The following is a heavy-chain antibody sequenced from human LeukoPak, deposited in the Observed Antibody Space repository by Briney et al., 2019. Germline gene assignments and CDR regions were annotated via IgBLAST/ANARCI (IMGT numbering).Heavy chain of an antibody. CDR3: AREGVGSPRYIVGATGFDY. CDR2: ISAYNGNT. CDR1: GYTFTSYG. V-gene: IGHV1-18*01. Sequence: ASVKVSCKASGYTFTSYGISWVRQAPGQGLEWMGWISAYNGNTNYAQKLQGRVTMTTDTSTSTAYMELSSLRSEDTAVYYCAREGVGSPRYIVGATGFDYWGQGTLVTVSS. D-gene: IGHD1-26*01. J-gene: IGHJ4*02.